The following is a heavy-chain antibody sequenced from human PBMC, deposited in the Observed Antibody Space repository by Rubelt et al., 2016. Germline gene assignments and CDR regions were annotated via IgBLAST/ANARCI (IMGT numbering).Heavy chain of an antibody. J-gene: IGHJ4*02. CDR3: ARGASPWYYGTNDYYHY. Sequence: QVQLRQWGEGLLKPSETLSLTCVVSGGSFSGYSWSWVRQPPEKGLEWIGDVNHAAVTVYSPSLKSRVTISLDTSKNHLSRRVDSVTAAETAVDYCARGASPWYYGTNDYYHYWGPGSQVVVSS. CDR1: GGSFSGYS. CDR2: VNHAAVT. D-gene: IGHD3-10*01. V-gene: IGHV4-34*02.